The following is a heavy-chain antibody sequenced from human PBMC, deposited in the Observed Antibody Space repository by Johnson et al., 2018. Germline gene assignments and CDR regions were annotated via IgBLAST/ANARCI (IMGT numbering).Heavy chain of an antibody. CDR2: ISYDGSNK. CDR1: GFTFSSYA. V-gene: IGHV3-30-3*01. D-gene: IGHD1-7*01. Sequence: QVQPVESGGGVVQPGRSXRLSCAASGFTFSSYAMHWVRQAPGKGLEWVAVISYDGSNKYYADSVKGRFTISRDNSKNPLYLQMNSLRAEDTAVYYCARAQGRAGTTPPYYYYMDVWGKGTTVTVSS. CDR3: ARAQGRAGTTPPYYYYMDV. J-gene: IGHJ6*03.